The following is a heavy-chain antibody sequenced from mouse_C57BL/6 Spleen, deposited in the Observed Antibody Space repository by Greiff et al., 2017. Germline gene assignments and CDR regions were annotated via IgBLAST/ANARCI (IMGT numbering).Heavy chain of an antibody. D-gene: IGHD4-1*01. Sequence: QVQLKESGAELVRPGTSVKMSCKASGYTFTNYWIGWAKQRPGHGLEWIGDIYPGGGYTNYNEKFKGKATLTADKSSSTAYMQFSSLTSEDSALYYCARTGKDCGYWGQGTTLTVSA. CDR2: IYPGGGYT. CDR3: ARTGKDCGY. V-gene: IGHV1-63*01. J-gene: IGHJ2*01. CDR1: GYTFTNYW.